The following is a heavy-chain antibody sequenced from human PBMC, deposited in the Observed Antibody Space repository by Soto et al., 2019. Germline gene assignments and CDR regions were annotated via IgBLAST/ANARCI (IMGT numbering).Heavy chain of an antibody. CDR1: GRSITRGGYY. CDR3: ARDPAP. V-gene: IGHV4-31*03. J-gene: IGHJ5*02. Sequence: PSETLSLTCTVSGRSITRGGYYWSWIRQHPGKGLEWIGYIYNSGTTYYNPSLKSRVTISVDTSKNQFSLKLTSVTAADTAVYYCARDPAPWGQGTLVTVSS. CDR2: IYNSGTT.